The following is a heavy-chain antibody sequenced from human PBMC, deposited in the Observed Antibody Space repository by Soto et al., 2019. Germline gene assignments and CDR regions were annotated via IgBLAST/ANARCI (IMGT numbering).Heavy chain of an antibody. D-gene: IGHD3-22*01. CDR3: ARDRFYYGSSGYYYFDY. CDR1: GFTFSSYS. J-gene: IGHJ4*02. Sequence: PGGSLRLSCAASGFTFSSYSMNWVRQAPGKGLEWVSYISSNSGTIYYADSVKGRFTISRDNAKNSLYLQMNSLRAEDTAVYYCARDRFYYGSSGYYYFDYWGQGTLVTVSS. V-gene: IGHV3-48*01. CDR2: ISSNSGTI.